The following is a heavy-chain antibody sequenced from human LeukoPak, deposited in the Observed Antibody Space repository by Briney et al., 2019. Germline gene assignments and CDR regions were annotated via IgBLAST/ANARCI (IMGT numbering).Heavy chain of an antibody. V-gene: IGHV1-2*02. CDR1: GYTLTGYR. CDR3: ARDPYSSVWSRPGYFDY. J-gene: IGHJ4*02. Sequence: GASVKVSCKASGYTLTGYRMHWVRQAPGQGLEWMGWINPNSGDTNYAQKFQGRVTMTRDTSISTAYMELTRLRSDDTAVYYCARDPYSSVWSRPGYFDYWGQGTLVTVSS. D-gene: IGHD6-19*01. CDR2: INPNSGDT.